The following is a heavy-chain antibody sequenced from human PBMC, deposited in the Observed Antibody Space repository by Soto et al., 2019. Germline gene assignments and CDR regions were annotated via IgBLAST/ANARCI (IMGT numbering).Heavy chain of an antibody. D-gene: IGHD5-12*01. CDR1: GFTFSDHY. V-gene: IGHV3-11*03. CDR2: ISSSGDYR. Sequence: QVQLLESGGGLVNPGGSLRLSCTASGFTFSDHYMSWIRQAPGKGLEWVSYISSSGDYRNYADSVKDRFTISRDNTKHSLYLQMNSLRAEDTAVYYCARGDVDTVAQADYWGQGTLVTVSS. J-gene: IGHJ4*02. CDR3: ARGDVDTVAQADY.